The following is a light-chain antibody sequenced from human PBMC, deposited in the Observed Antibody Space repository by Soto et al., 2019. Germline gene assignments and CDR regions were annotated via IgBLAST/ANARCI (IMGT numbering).Light chain of an antibody. CDR3: LQHQHYPLT. J-gene: IGKJ4*01. Sequence: DIQMTQSPSAMSESVGDRVTITCRASQGISNYLAWFQQIPGKVPKRLIYAVSSLQSGVPSRFSGSGSGTEFTLTISSLPPEDSAAYYCLQHQHYPLTFGGGTKVEIK. CDR2: AVS. V-gene: IGKV1-17*03. CDR1: QGISNY.